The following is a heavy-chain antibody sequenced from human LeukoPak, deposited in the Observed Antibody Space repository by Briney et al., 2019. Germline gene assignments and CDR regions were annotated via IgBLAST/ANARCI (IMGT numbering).Heavy chain of an antibody. V-gene: IGHV3-21*04. CDR2: ISSSSSYI. Sequence: PGGSLRLSCAASGFTFSSYSMNWVRQAPGKGLEWVSSISSSSSYIYYADSVKGRFTISRDNAKNSLYLQMNSLRAEDTAVYYCARDPRGMRALVDYFDYWGQGTLVIVSS. J-gene: IGHJ4*02. CDR1: GFTFSSYS. CDR3: ARDPRGMRALVDYFDY. D-gene: IGHD5-18*01.